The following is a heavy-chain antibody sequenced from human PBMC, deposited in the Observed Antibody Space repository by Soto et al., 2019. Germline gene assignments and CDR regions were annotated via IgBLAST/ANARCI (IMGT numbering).Heavy chain of an antibody. Sequence: QVQLQESGPGVVKPLGTLALTCTVSGGSISTNNWWMWVRQSPEKGLEWIGAIYHSGTTNYNPSFNSRVTRTADKSHNQLSLMLTSVTAEDTAIYYCAREGGAGTYMGFDYWGQGTLVTVSA. J-gene: IGHJ4*02. CDR1: GGSISTNNW. CDR2: IYHSGTT. V-gene: IGHV4-4*02. D-gene: IGHD6-19*01. CDR3: AREGGAGTYMGFDY.